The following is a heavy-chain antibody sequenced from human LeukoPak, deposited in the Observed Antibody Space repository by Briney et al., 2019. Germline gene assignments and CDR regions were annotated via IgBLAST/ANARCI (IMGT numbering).Heavy chain of an antibody. CDR1: GGSFSGYY. J-gene: IGHJ5*02. Sequence: SETLSLTCAVYGGSFSGYYWSWIRQPPGKGLEWIGEINHSGSTNYNPSLKSRVTISVDTSKNQFSLKLSSVTAADTAVYYCARSVADCSSASCSLGWFDPWGQGTLVTVSS. CDR3: ARSVADCSSASCSLGWFDP. CDR2: INHSGST. D-gene: IGHD2-2*01. V-gene: IGHV4-34*01.